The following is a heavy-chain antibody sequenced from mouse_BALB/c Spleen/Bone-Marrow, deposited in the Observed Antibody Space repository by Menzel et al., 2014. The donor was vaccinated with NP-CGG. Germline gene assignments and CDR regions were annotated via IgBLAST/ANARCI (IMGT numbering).Heavy chain of an antibody. J-gene: IGHJ2*01. CDR3: XXXXXXLDY. Sequence: EVKLVESGGGLVQPKGSLKLSCAASGFTFKTYAMNWVRQAPGKGLEWVAHIRSKSNNYATYYADSVKDRFTISRDDSQSMLYLQMNNLKTEDTAIYSXXXXXXXLDYWGQGTTLTVSS. V-gene: IGHV10-1*02. CDR2: IRSKSNNYAT. CDR1: GFTFKTYA.